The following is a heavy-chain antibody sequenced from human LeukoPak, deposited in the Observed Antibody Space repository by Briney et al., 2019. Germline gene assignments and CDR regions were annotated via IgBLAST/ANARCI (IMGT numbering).Heavy chain of an antibody. CDR2: MNPNSGNT. CDR1: GYTFTSYD. CDR3: ARFGSRAFAALYYYAMDV. D-gene: IGHD3-16*01. Sequence: ASVKVSCKASGYTFTSYDINWVRQATGQGLEWMGWMNPNSGNTAYAQKFQGRVTMTRNTSISTAYMELSSLRSEDTAVYYCARFGSRAFAALYYYAMDVWGQGTTVTVSS. V-gene: IGHV1-8*01. J-gene: IGHJ6*02.